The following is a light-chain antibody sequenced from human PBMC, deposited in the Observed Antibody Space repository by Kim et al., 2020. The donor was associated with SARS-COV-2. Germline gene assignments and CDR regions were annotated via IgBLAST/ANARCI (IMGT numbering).Light chain of an antibody. J-gene: IGKJ2*01. CDR1: QSVRSI. CDR3: QQYKNWPNT. V-gene: IGKV3D-15*01. CDR2: GAS. Sequence: SVSQAERATCSRRASQSVRSILAWYQQKPGQAPRPLIYGASTRATGIPARFSGSGSGTEFTLTISSLQSEDFAVYYCQQYKNWPNTFGQGTKLEI.